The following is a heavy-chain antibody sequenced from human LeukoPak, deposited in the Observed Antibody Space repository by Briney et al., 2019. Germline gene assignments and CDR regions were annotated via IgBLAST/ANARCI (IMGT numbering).Heavy chain of an antibody. CDR1: GYSFTSYW. V-gene: IGHV5-51*01. CDR3: ASTMVRGVITYFDY. D-gene: IGHD3-10*01. CDR2: IYPGASDT. Sequence: GESLKISCKGSGYSFTSYWIGWVRQMPGKGLEWMGIIYPGASDTRYSPPFQGQVTISADKSSSTAYLQWSSLKASDTAMYYCASTMVRGVITYFDYWGQGTLVTVSS. J-gene: IGHJ4*02.